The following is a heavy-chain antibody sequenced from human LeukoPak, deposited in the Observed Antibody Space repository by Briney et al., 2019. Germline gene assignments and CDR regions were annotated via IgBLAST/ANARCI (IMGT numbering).Heavy chain of an antibody. V-gene: IGHV3-15*01. CDR3: TAGLGRTHTDY. D-gene: IGHD3/OR15-3a*01. CDR2: IKTKATGGTI. J-gene: IGHJ4*02. Sequence: GGSLILSCAAPGFTFNDAWMSWVRQAPGKGLECIGLIKTKATGGTIDYAAPVKGRFTISRDDSRNTLYLQMSGLRTEDTAMYYCTAGLGRTHTDYWGQGTLVTVSS. CDR1: GFTFNDAW.